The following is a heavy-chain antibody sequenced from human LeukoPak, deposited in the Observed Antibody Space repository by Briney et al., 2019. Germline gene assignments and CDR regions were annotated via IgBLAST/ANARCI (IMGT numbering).Heavy chain of an antibody. J-gene: IGHJ4*02. V-gene: IGHV4-34*01. Sequence: PSETLSLTCAVYGGSFSGYYWSWIRQPPGKGLEWIGEINHSGSTNYNPSLKSRVTISVDTSKNQFSLKLSSVTAADTAVYYCARHDGSGYYSDHWGQGTLVTVSS. CDR2: INHSGST. CDR3: ARHDGSGYYSDH. CDR1: GGSFSGYY. D-gene: IGHD3-10*01.